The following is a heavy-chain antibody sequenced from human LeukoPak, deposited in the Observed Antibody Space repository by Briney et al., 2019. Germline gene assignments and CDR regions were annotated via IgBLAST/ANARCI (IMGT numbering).Heavy chain of an antibody. J-gene: IGHJ6*03. V-gene: IGHV3-21*01. CDR3: ARDEGYYDFWSGYYYYMDV. D-gene: IGHD3-3*01. Sequence: GGSLRLSCAASGFTFSSYSMNWVRQAPGKGLEWVSSISSSSSYIYYADSVKGRFTISRDNAKNSLYLQMNSLRAEDTAVYYCARDEGYYDFWSGYYYYMDVWGKGTTVTVSS. CDR1: GFTFSSYS. CDR2: ISSSSSYI.